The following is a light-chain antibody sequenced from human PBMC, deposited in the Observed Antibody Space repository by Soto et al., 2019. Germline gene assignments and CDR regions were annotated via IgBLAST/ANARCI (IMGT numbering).Light chain of an antibody. CDR3: QQYGSSLALT. Sequence: EIVLTQSPGTLSLSPGERATLSCRASQSVSSSYLAWYQQKPGQAPRLLLFGASSRATGIPDRFSGSGSGTDFTLTISRLEPEDFAVYYCQQYGSSLALTFGGGTKVDIK. CDR2: GAS. V-gene: IGKV3-20*01. CDR1: QSVSSSY. J-gene: IGKJ4*01.